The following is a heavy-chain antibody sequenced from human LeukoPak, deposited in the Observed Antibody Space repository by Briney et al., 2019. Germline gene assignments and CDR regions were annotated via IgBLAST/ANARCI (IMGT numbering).Heavy chain of an antibody. V-gene: IGHV4-39*07. J-gene: IGHJ6*03. CDR3: AKSQTGRYYARYYYMDV. Sequence: SETLSLTCNVSRDSISIRRHYCGWLRQTPGKGLEWIGVIHYSGSTDYNPSLKSRLTFSVDTSTNQFSLKLSSVTAADTAVYYCAKSQTGRYYARYYYMDVWGKGTTVTVS. CDR2: IHYSGST. CDR1: RDSISIRRHY. D-gene: IGHD1-26*01.